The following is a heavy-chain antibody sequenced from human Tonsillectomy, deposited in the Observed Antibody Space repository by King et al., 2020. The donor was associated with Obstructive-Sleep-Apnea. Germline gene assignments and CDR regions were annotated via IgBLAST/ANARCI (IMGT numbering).Heavy chain of an antibody. CDR3: VRLRISGGTWSYNYLMDV. CDR1: EFTVADAW. CDR2: IKSKTHGGTT. V-gene: IGHV3-15*02. J-gene: IGHJ6*02. Sequence: VQLVESGGALVKPGGSLRLSCAASEFTVADAWMSWVRQAPGKGLEWVGHIKSKTHGGTTDYAAPVKGRYIISRDDSKKTLYLQMNSLKIEDTGVYYCVRLRISGGTWSYNYLMDVWGQGTTVTVSS. D-gene: IGHD1-20*01.